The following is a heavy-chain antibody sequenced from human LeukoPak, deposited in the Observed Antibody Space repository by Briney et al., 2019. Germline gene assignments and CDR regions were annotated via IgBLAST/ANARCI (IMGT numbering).Heavy chain of an antibody. CDR1: GFTFSSYE. V-gene: IGHV3-48*03. D-gene: IGHD7-27*01. CDR3: ASATGENDAFDI. J-gene: IGHJ3*02. CDR2: ISNSGTAI. Sequence: GGSLRLSCAASGFTFSSYEMNWVRQAPGKGLEWVSYISNSGTAIYYADSVKGRFTISRDNAKSSLYLQMNSLRAEDTAVYYCASATGENDAFDIWGQGTMVTVSS.